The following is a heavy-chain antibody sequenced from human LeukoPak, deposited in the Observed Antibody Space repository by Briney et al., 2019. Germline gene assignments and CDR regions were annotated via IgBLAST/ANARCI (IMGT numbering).Heavy chain of an antibody. V-gene: IGHV4-59*01. Sequence: SETLSLTCTVSGGSISSYYWSWIRQPPGKGLKWIGYIYYSGSTNYNPSLRSRVTISVDTSKNQFSLKLSSVTAADTAVYYCASGTDPAAVGYWGQGTLVTVSS. CDR3: ASGTDPAAVGY. J-gene: IGHJ4*02. CDR1: GGSISSYY. CDR2: IYYSGST. D-gene: IGHD1-1*01.